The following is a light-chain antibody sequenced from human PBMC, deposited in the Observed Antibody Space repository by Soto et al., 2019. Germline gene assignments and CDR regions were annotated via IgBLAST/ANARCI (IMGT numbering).Light chain of an antibody. J-gene: IGKJ5*01. CDR1: QSIGYW. V-gene: IGKV1-5*01. CDR3: QQYNNWPRT. CDR2: AAS. Sequence: DIQMTQSPSTLSASAGDRVTITCRASQSIGYWLAWYQQKPGKAPNVLIYAASSLETGVPSRFSGSGSGTECTITISSLQSEDVAVYYCQQYNNWPRTFGQGTRLEIK.